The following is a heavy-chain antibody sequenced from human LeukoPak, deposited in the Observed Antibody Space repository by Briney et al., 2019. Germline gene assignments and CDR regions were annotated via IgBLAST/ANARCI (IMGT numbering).Heavy chain of an antibody. CDR3: ASRSAYTYGKTGYFDY. Sequence: GGSLRLSCTASGFTFSSYSMNWVRQAPGKGLEWVSYISGSTTTIYYADSVKGRFTISRDNAKSSVYLQMSSLRAEDTAVYYCASRSAYTYGKTGYFDYWGQGTLVTVSS. CDR1: GFTFSSYS. CDR2: ISGSTTTI. V-gene: IGHV3-48*01. J-gene: IGHJ4*02. D-gene: IGHD5-18*01.